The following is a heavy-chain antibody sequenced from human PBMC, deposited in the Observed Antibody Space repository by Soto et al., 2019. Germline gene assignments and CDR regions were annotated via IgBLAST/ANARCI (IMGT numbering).Heavy chain of an antibody. CDR1: GFTFSSYA. Sequence: PGGSLRLSCAASGFTFSSYAMHWVRQAPGKGLEWVAVISYDGSNKYYADSAKGRFTISRDNSKNTLYLQMNSLRAEDTAVYYCARARIVVVVAATPAAPVMDVWGQGTTVTVSS. V-gene: IGHV3-30-3*01. J-gene: IGHJ6*02. CDR2: ISYDGSNK. D-gene: IGHD2-15*01. CDR3: ARARIVVVVAATPAAPVMDV.